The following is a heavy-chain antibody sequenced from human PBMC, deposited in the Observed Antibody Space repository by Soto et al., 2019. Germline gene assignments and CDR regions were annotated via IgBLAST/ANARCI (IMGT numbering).Heavy chain of an antibody. CDR2: INHSGST. D-gene: IGHD2-15*01. J-gene: IGHJ6*03. V-gene: IGHV4-34*01. CDR1: GGSFSGYY. CDR3: ARRGEGGLDYYYYMDV. Sequence: TSETLSLTCAVYGGSFSGYYWSWIRQPPGKGLEWIGEINHSGSTNYNPSLKSRVTISVDTSKNQFSLKLSSVTAADTAVYYCARRGEGGLDYYYYMDVWGKGTTVTVSS.